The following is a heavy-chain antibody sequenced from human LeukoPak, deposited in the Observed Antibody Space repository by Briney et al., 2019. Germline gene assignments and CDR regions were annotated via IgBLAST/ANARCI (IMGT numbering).Heavy chain of an antibody. V-gene: IGHV3-7*01. D-gene: IGHD3-16*01. CDR2: MNQDGSAK. J-gene: IGHJ6*02. CDR1: GFTFSDSW. Sequence: GGSLRLSCAASGFTFSDSWMSWVRQAPGKGLEWVANMNQDGSAKGYVDSVKGRFTISRDNARNSPYLQMSSLRPEDTAVYYCATYTHWVAGDVWGQGTTVTVSS. CDR3: ATYTHWVAGDV.